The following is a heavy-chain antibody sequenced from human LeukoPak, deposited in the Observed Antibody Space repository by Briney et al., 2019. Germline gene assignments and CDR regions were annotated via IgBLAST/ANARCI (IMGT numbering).Heavy chain of an antibody. CDR1: GYTFTSYG. V-gene: IGHV1-18*04. CDR2: ISTYNGNT. D-gene: IGHD6-13*01. Sequence: ASVTVSCKASGYTFTSYGISWLRQAPGQGGEWMGWISTYNGNTNNAQKLQGRVTMTTDTSTSPAYMELRSLSSVDAAVYYCARTHIAAAVVTNYWGQGTLVTVSS. J-gene: IGHJ4*02. CDR3: ARTHIAAAVVTNY.